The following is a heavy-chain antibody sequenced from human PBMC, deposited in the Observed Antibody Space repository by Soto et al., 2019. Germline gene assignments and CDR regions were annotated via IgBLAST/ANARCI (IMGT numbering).Heavy chain of an antibody. J-gene: IGHJ4*02. D-gene: IGHD7-27*01. V-gene: IGHV4-59*08. CDR1: GDSISTDY. CDR2: IYYGGST. CDR3: AINWNWGSLVH. Sequence: QVHLQESGPGLVKPSETLSLTCTVSGDSISTDYWSWIRQSPGKGLEWIGFIYYGGSTNYNPSLKSRATISVDTPKNPLALNLSPVPAADTAVYYCAINWNWGSLVHWGQGTLVTVSS.